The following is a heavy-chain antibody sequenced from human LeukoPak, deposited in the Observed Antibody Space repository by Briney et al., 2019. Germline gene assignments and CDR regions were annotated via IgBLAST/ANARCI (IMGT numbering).Heavy chain of an antibody. CDR1: GFTFSSYT. D-gene: IGHD3-22*01. J-gene: IGHJ4*02. V-gene: IGHV3-30-3*01. CDR2: ISYDGSNY. CDR3: ARDRGYFFDY. Sequence: GRSLRLSCAASGFTFSSYTMHWVRQAPGKGLEWVAVISYDGSNYYYTDSVKGRLTISRDNSKNTLYLQMNSLRAEDTAVYYCARDRGYFFDYWGQGTLVTVSS.